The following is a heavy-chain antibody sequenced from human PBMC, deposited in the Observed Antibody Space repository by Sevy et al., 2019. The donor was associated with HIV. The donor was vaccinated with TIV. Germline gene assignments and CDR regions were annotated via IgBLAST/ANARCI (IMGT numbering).Heavy chain of an antibody. Sequence: GGSLRLSCAVSGFTFSSYTMNWVRQAPGKGLEWVSSISSSSSYIYYADSVKGRFTISRDNAKNSLYLQMNSLRAEDTAVYYCAREVDDYVGGTSRDLTVFDYWGQGTLVTVSS. CDR1: GFTFSSYT. V-gene: IGHV3-21*01. D-gene: IGHD3-16*01. CDR2: ISSSSSYI. J-gene: IGHJ4*02. CDR3: AREVDDYVGGTSRDLTVFDY.